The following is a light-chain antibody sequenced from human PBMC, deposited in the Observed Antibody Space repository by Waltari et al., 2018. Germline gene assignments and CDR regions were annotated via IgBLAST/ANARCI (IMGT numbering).Light chain of an antibody. V-gene: IGLV2-14*01. CDR3: SSYGRLSTRV. CDR1: SSDVGAYNY. J-gene: IGLJ1*01. Sequence: QSALTQPASVSGSPGQSITISCTGTSSDVGAYNYVSWYQPYPGKAPQLMIYEVTNRPSGVSNRFSGSKSGNTASLTISELQAEDEADYYCSSYGRLSTRVFGSGTTVTVL. CDR2: EVT.